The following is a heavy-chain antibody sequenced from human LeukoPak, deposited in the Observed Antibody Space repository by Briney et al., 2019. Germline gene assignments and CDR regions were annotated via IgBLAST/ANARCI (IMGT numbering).Heavy chain of an antibody. V-gene: IGHV4-39*02. D-gene: IGHD6-19*01. CDR3: AGDPIAVAGNVFDF. J-gene: IGHJ3*01. CDR2: MSYSGST. CDR1: GGSINTGSYD. Sequence: SETLSLTCTVSGGSINTGSYDWAWIRQPPGKGLEWIGSMSYSGSTYYNPSLKSPVTISVDTSKNQFSLKLSSVTAADTAVYYCAGDPIAVAGNVFDFWGRGTVVTVSS.